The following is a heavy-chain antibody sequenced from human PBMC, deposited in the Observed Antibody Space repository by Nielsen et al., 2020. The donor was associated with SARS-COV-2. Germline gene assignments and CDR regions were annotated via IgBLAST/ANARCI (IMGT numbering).Heavy chain of an antibody. Sequence: GESLKISCAASGFTFSSYSMSWVRQAPGKGLEWVSVIYSGGSTYYADSVKGRFTISRDNSKNTLYLQMNSLRAEDTAVYYCAREVREGGGYNYDIWGQGTMVTVSS. CDR2: IYSGGST. CDR3: AREVREGGGYNYDI. D-gene: IGHD5-24*01. CDR1: GFTFSSYS. J-gene: IGHJ3*02. V-gene: IGHV3-66*01.